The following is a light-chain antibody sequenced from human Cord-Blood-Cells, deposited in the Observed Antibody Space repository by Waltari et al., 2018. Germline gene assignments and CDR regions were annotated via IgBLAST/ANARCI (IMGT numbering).Light chain of an antibody. J-gene: IGLJ1*01. CDR1: SSDVGGYNY. CDR3: SSYTSSSTYV. Sequence: QSALTQPASVSGSPGQSIPISCTGTSSDVGGYNYVSWYQPTPGTAPTLMIYDVSNRPSGVSNRFSGSKSGNTASLTISGLQAEDEADYYCSSYTSSSTYVFGTGTKVTVL. CDR2: DVS. V-gene: IGLV2-14*01.